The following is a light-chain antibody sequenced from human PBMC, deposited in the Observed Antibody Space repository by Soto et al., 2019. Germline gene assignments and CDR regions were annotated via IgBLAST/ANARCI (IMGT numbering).Light chain of an antibody. CDR3: SSYTSSSTLVV. CDR2: DVS. J-gene: IGLJ2*01. CDR1: SSDVGGYNY. V-gene: IGLV2-14*01. Sequence: QPVLTQPASVSGSPGQSITISCTGTSSDVGGYNYVSWYQQHPGKPPKLMIFDVSNRPSGVSNRFSGSKSGNTASLTISGLQAEDEADYYCSSYTSSSTLVVFGGGTKLTVL.